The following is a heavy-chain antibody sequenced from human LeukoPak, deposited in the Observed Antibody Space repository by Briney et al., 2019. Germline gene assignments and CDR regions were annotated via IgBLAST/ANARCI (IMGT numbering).Heavy chain of an antibody. CDR1: GFTFSSYS. D-gene: IGHD2-2*01. CDR3: ARDSAPDIVVVPATD. CDR2: ISSSSSYI. Sequence: GGSLRLSCAASGFTFSSYSMNWVRQAPGKGLEWVSSISSSSSYIYYADSVKGRFTISRDNAKNSLYLQMNSLRAEDTAVHYCARDSAPDIVVVPATDWGQGTLVTVSS. V-gene: IGHV3-21*01. J-gene: IGHJ4*02.